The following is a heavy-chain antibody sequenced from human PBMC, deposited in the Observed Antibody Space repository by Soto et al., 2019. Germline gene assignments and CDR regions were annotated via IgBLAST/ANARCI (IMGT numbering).Heavy chain of an antibody. CDR3: ARGPSGDKVDY. CDR1: GGSISSADYC. D-gene: IGHD7-27*01. V-gene: IGHV4-30-4*01. Sequence: SETLSLTCTVSGGSISSADYCWSWIRQPPDKGLEWIGHIYDGGSTYTNTSIKSRVTKSVDTSMTKFSMKLSSVSAADTAVYYCARGPSGDKVDYWGQGTLVTVS. J-gene: IGHJ4*02. CDR2: IYDGGST.